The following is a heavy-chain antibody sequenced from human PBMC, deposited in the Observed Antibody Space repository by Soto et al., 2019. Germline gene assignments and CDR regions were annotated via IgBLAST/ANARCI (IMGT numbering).Heavy chain of an antibody. J-gene: IGHJ5*02. D-gene: IGHD5-18*01. CDR2: IYYSGST. V-gene: IGHV4-59*01. Sequence: SETLSLTCTVSGGSISSYYWSWIRQPPGKGLEWIGYIYYSGSTNYNPSLKSRVTISVDTSKNQFSLKLSSVTAADTAVYYCARAVGYSYGDEFDPWGQGTLVTVS. CDR1: GGSISSYY. CDR3: ARAVGYSYGDEFDP.